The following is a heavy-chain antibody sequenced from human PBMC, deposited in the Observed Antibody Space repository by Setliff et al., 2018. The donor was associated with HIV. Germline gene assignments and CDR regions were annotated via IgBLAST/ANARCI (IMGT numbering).Heavy chain of an antibody. V-gene: IGHV1-18*01. CDR3: ARDVGRDGYCFGH. Sequence: ASVKVSCKASGYTFSDYGISWVRQAPGQGLEWMGWISAHNGRINYAQKFQGRVTMTTDRSTSTAYMELRSLRSDDTAVYYCARDVGRDGYCFGHWGQGTLVTVSS. CDR1: GYTFSDYG. J-gene: IGHJ4*02. CDR2: ISAHNGRI. D-gene: IGHD5-12*01.